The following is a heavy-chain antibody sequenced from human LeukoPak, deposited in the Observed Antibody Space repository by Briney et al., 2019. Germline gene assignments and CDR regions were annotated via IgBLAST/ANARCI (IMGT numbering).Heavy chain of an antibody. CDR1: GFTFSSYG. CDR2: IWYDGSNK. Sequence: QPGGSLRLSCAASGFTFSSYGMHWVRQAPGKGLEWVAVIWYDGSNKYYADSVKGRFTISRDNSKNTLYLQMNSLRAEDTAVYYCARDPKSYEKHYYYGMDVWGQGTTVTVSS. CDR3: ARDPKSYEKHYYYGMDV. D-gene: IGHD3-3*01. V-gene: IGHV3-33*01. J-gene: IGHJ6*02.